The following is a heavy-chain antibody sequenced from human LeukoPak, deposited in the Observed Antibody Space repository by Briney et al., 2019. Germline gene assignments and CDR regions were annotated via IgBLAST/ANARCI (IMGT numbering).Heavy chain of an antibody. J-gene: IGHJ3*02. CDR2: FDPEDGET. CDR1: GYTLTELS. D-gene: IGHD6-19*01. Sequence: ASVKVSCKVSGYTLTELSMHWVRQAPGKGLEWMGGFDPEDGETIYAQKFQGRVTMTEDTSTDTAYMELSSLRSEDTAVYYCATGLSVAVAGTIWAFDIWGQGTMVTVSS. CDR3: ATGLSVAVAGTIWAFDI. V-gene: IGHV1-24*01.